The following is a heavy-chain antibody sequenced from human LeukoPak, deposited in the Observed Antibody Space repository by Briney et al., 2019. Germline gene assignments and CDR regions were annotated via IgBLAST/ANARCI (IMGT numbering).Heavy chain of an antibody. V-gene: IGHV3-7*01. CDR1: GFTFSRYW. CDR2: IKQDGSEK. Sequence: PGGSLRLSCAASGFTFSRYWMYCVRQAPGKGLEWLANIKQDGSEKYYVDSVKGRFAISRDNAKNSLYLQMNGLRAEDTAVYYCARDPSCSGGSCRDGYFDNWGQGTLVAVSS. CDR3: ARDPSCSGGSCRDGYFDN. J-gene: IGHJ4*02. D-gene: IGHD2-15*01.